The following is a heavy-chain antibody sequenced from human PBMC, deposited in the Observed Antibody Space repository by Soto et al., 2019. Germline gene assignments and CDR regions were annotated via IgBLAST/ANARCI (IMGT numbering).Heavy chain of an antibody. CDR3: ARAHSGSGSGNYYYGMDV. Sequence: QVQLVQSGAEVKKPGSSVKVSCKASGGTFSSYTISWVRQAPGQGLEWMGRIIPILGIANYAQKFQGRVTIPADXXTXTXYMERSSLRSEDTAVYYCARAHSGSGSGNYYYGMDVWGQGTTVTVSS. CDR2: IIPILGIA. CDR1: GGTFSSYT. D-gene: IGHD3-10*01. J-gene: IGHJ6*02. V-gene: IGHV1-69*02.